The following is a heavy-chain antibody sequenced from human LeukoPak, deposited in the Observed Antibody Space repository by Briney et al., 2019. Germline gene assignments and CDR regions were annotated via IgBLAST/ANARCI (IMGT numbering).Heavy chain of an antibody. CDR1: GFSMSVYW. V-gene: IGHV3-7*01. J-gene: IGHJ4*02. D-gene: IGHD3-22*01. Sequence: GGSLRLSCEASGFSMSVYWMSWVRQAPGKGLEWVGNIKQDGSERNYVNSVKGRFTISRDNAKKSLYLQINSLRAEDTAVYYCARDWGAYYHFFDYWGQGTLVTVSS. CDR3: ARDWGAYYHFFDY. CDR2: IKQDGSER.